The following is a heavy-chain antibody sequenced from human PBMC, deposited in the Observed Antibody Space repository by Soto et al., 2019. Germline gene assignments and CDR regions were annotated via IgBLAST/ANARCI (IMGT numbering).Heavy chain of an antibody. J-gene: IGHJ5*02. CDR2: ISPNGRP. D-gene: IGHD2-8*01. CDR3: TRGVLA. Sequence: QVQLQESGSRLVRPSQPLSLTCSVSGGSVSSGGYSWSWIRQAPGKGLEWIGFISPNGRPAYNPSLKSRVSISVDTSKNQISLELSSVTAADTAVYYCTRGVLAWGPGTLVTVSS. CDR1: GGSVSSGGYS. V-gene: IGHV4-30-2*01.